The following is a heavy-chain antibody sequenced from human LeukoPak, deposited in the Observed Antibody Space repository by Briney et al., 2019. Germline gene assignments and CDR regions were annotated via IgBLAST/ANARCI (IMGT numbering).Heavy chain of an antibody. V-gene: IGHV1-69*13. CDR2: IIPIFGTA. CDR1: GGTFSSYA. CDR3: ARDMYYYDSSGYTDDY. D-gene: IGHD3-22*01. J-gene: IGHJ4*02. Sequence: PVKVSCRASGGTFSSYAISWVRQAPGQGLEWMGGIIPIFGTANYAQKFQGRVTITADESTSTAYMELSSLRSEDTAVYYCARDMYYYDSSGYTDDYWGQGTLVTVSS.